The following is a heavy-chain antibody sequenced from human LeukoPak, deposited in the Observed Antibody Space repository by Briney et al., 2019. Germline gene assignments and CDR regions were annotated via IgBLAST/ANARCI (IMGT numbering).Heavy chain of an antibody. CDR1: GYTFTGYY. CDR2: INPNSGGT. CDR3: TPRRTGKYYFDY. D-gene: IGHD3-10*01. V-gene: IGHV1-2*02. J-gene: IGHJ4*02. Sequence: GASVKVSCKASGYTFTGYYMHWVRQAPGQGLEWMGWINPNSGGTNYAQKFQGRVTMTRDTSISTAYMELSRLRSDDTAVYYCTPRRTGKYYFDYWGQGTLVTVSS.